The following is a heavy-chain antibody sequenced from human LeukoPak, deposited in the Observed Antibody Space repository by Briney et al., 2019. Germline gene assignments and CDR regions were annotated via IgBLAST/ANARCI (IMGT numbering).Heavy chain of an antibody. CDR1: GFTFSSYA. J-gene: IGHJ4*02. CDR2: ISGSGGST. D-gene: IGHD1-26*01. V-gene: IGHV3-23*01. Sequence: GGSLRLSCAASGFTFSSYAMSWVRQAPGKGLEWVSAISGSGGSTYYADSVKGRFTISRDNSQNTLYLQMNSLRAEDTAVYYCAKSVGATGYFDYWGQGTLVTVSS. CDR3: AKSVGATGYFDY.